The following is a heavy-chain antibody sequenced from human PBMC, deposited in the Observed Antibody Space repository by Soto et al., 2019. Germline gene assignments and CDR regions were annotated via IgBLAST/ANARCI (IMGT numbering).Heavy chain of an antibody. CDR3: ARVRRRGNSSGQIYYYYGMDV. J-gene: IGHJ6*02. V-gene: IGHV4-39*01. Sequence: PSETLCLTCTVAGGSISSSGDYWGWIRQPPGKGLEWIGSIYYSGSTYYNPSLKSRVTISVDTSKNQFSLKLSSVTAADTAVYYCARVRRRGNSSGQIYYYYGMDVWGQGTTVTVSS. CDR1: GGSISSSGDY. CDR2: IYYSGST. D-gene: IGHD6-19*01.